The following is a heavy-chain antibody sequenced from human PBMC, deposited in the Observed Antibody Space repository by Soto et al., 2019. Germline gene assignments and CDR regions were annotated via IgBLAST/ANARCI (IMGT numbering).Heavy chain of an antibody. D-gene: IGHD2-15*01. CDR1: GFSLSTSGVG. CDR2: IYWDDDK. J-gene: IGHJ6*02. V-gene: IGHV2-5*02. Sequence: QITLKESGPTLVKPTQTLTLTCTFSGFSLSTSGVGVAWIRQPPGKALEWLALIYWDDDKRYRPSLESRLTITKDTSKXQXVFXMTNMDSVDTATYYCAYLPCSGGSCYWFSFSGMDVWGQGTTVTVSS. CDR3: AYLPCSGGSCYWFSFSGMDV.